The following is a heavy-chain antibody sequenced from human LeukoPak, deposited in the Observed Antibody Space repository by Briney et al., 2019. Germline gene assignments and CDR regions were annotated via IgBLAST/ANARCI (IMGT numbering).Heavy chain of an antibody. J-gene: IGHJ4*02. V-gene: IGHV3-30*18. D-gene: IGHD3-9*01. Sequence: GGSLRLSCAASGFTFRSYGMHWVRQAPGKGLEWVAVISYDGSNEYYADSVKGRFTISRDNSKNTVYLQMNSLRAEDTAIYYCAKAGSYDILTAYFLADYWGQGTLVTVSS. CDR1: GFTFRSYG. CDR3: AKAGSYDILTAYFLADY. CDR2: ISYDGSNE.